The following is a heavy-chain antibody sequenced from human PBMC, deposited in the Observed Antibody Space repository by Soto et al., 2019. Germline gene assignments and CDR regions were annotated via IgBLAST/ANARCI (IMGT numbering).Heavy chain of an antibody. CDR1: GYTFTSYG. CDR3: AREAYCGGDCPEAEYFQH. J-gene: IGHJ1*01. CDR2: ISAYNGNT. V-gene: IGHV1-18*04. Sequence: ASVKVSCKASGYTFTSYGISWVRQAPGQGLGWMGWISAYNGNTNYAQKLQGRVTMTTDTSTSTAYMELRSLRSDDTAVYYCAREAYCGGDCPEAEYFQHWGQGTLVTVSS. D-gene: IGHD2-21*02.